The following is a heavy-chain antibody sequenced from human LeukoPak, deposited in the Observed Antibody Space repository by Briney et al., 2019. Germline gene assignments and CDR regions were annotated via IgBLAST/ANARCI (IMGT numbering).Heavy chain of an antibody. CDR3: AGLVVVATKRYYYGMDV. CDR2: IYYSGST. Sequence: SETLSLTCTVSGGSISSGGYYWSWIRQHPGKGLEWIGYIYYSGSTYYNPSLKSRVTISVDTSKNQFSLKLSSVTAADTAVYYCAGLVVVATKRYYYGMDVWGQGTTVTVSS. J-gene: IGHJ6*02. V-gene: IGHV4-31*03. D-gene: IGHD2-15*01. CDR1: GGSISSGGYY.